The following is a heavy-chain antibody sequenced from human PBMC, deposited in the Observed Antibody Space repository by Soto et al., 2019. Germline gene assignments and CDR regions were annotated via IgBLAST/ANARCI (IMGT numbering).Heavy chain of an antibody. J-gene: IGHJ4*02. V-gene: IGHV1-46*01. CDR1: GYTFSSYY. CDR3: ARGLGLGDC. D-gene: IGHD3-9*01. CDR2: INPNGGST. Sequence: QVQLVQSGAEVKKPGASVKVSCKASGYTFSSYYIHWVRQAPGQGLEWIGIINPNGGSTNYAQNSKGRSTGSRDTSAATVYMARISITSRDTAMYYCARGLGLGDCWGQGTLVPVSS.